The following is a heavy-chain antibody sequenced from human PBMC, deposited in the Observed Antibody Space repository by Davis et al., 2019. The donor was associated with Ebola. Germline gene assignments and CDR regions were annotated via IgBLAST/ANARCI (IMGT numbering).Heavy chain of an antibody. Sequence: ASVKVSCKASGYTFTSYAMHWVRQAPGQRLEWMGWINAGNGNTKYSQKFQGRVTITRDTSASTAYMELSSLRSEDTAVYYCARGILLWFRVGYYYGMDVWGQGTTVTVSS. CDR2: INAGNGNT. V-gene: IGHV1-3*01. CDR1: GYTFTSYA. CDR3: ARGILLWFRVGYYYGMDV. J-gene: IGHJ6*02. D-gene: IGHD3-10*01.